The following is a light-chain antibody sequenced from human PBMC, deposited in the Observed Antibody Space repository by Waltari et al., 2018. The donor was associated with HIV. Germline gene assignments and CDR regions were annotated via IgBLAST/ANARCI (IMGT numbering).Light chain of an antibody. J-gene: IGKJ1*01. CDR3: QQYNTYPLT. Sequence: IQMTQSPSPLSASVVARVTITCRASQNIYYWVAWYTQKPGKAPKVLINKASNLESGVPSRFGGSGSGTEFSLTISSLQPDDFATYYCQQYNTYPLTFGQGTKVEIK. V-gene: IGKV1-5*03. CDR2: KAS. CDR1: QNIYYW.